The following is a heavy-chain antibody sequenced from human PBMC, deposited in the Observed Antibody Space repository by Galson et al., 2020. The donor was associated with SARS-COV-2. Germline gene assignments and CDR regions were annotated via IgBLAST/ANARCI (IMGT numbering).Heavy chain of an antibody. CDR3: RAVLDAFDI. J-gene: IGHJ3*02. V-gene: IGHV4-34*01. Sequence: SATLSLTCAIYGGSIGTYYWDWIRQPPGKGLEWIGDITPSGSTNYNPSLKSRVTVSVDTSKNQFSLNLSSVTAADTAMYYCRAVLDAFDIWGQGTMVAVSS. CDR2: ITPSGST. D-gene: IGHD1-26*01. CDR1: GGSIGTYY.